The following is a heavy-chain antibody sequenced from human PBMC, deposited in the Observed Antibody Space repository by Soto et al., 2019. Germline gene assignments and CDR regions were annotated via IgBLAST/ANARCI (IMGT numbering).Heavy chain of an antibody. Sequence: GGSLRLSCAASGFTFSSYGMHWVRQAPGKGLEWVAVIWHDGSNEHYADSVKGRFTISRDNSKSTLYLQMNSLRAEDSALYYCYSHSTARGVVYWGQGTLVTVSS. CDR2: IWHDGSNE. J-gene: IGHJ4*02. D-gene: IGHD2-8*02. CDR3: YSHSTARGVVY. V-gene: IGHV3-33*01. CDR1: GFTFSSYG.